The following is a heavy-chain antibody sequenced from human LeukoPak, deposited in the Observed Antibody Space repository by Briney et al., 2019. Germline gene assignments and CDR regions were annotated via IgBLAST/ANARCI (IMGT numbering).Heavy chain of an antibody. Sequence: GGSLRLSCAASGCTFRSYWMSWVRQAPGKGLEWVANINQGGSVKYYVDSVKGRFTISRDDAKNSLYVQMNSLRDEDTAVYYCATVGYGGWNLEYWGQGTLVTLSS. CDR3: ATVGYGGWNLEY. D-gene: IGHD6-19*01. J-gene: IGHJ4*02. CDR2: INQGGSVK. CDR1: GCTFRSYW. V-gene: IGHV3-7*01.